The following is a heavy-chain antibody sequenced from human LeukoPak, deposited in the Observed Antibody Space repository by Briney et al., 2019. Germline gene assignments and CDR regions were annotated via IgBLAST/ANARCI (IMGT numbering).Heavy chain of an antibody. J-gene: IGHJ4*02. V-gene: IGHV3-30*18. CDR1: GFTLSSYG. CDR2: ISYDGSNK. Sequence: PGGSLRLSCAASGFTLSSYGMHWVRQAPGKGLEWVAVISYDGSNKYYADSVKGRFTISRDNSKNTLYLQMNSLRAEDTAVYYCAKDGSTVTTIDYWGQGTLVTVSS. CDR3: AKDGSTVTTIDY. D-gene: IGHD4-11*01.